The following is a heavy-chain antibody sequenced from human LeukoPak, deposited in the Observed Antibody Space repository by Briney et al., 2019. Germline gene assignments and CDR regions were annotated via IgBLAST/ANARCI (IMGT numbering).Heavy chain of an antibody. J-gene: IGHJ6*03. CDR3: ARSPGYSSGWYYYYYYYYMDV. CDR2: INTNTGNP. D-gene: IGHD6-19*01. V-gene: IGHV7-4-1*02. CDR1: GYTFTSYG. Sequence: GASVKVSCKASGYTFTSYGISWVRQAPGQGLEWMGWINTNTGNPTYAQGFTGRFVFSLDTSVSTAYLQISSLKAEDTAVYYCARSPGYSSGWYYYYYYYYMDVWGKGTTVTVSS.